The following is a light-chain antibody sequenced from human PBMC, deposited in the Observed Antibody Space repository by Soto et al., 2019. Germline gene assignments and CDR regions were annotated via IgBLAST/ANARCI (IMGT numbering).Light chain of an antibody. CDR3: QQYGSSLIT. Sequence: LVTHPPGTLSLSPGEGATLSCWPSQSVSASYIAWYQLIPGQAPRLLIYGASSRATDIPDRFSGSGSGTDFTLTISRLEPEDFAVYYCQQYGSSLITFGQGTRLEIK. CDR2: GAS. J-gene: IGKJ5*01. CDR1: QSVSASY. V-gene: IGKV3-20*01.